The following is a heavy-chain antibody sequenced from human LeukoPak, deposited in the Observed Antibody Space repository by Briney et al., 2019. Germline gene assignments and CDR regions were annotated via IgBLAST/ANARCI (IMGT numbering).Heavy chain of an antibody. CDR3: ASPDYDILTGYLYAFDI. CDR2: IYYSGNT. D-gene: IGHD3-9*01. Sequence: SETLSLTCTVSGVSISSSNSYWGWIRQPPGKGLEWIGSIYYSGNTYYNASLKSQVSISIDTSKNQFSLRLTSVTAADTAVYYCASPDYDILTGYLYAFDIWGQGTMVTVSS. CDR1: GVSISSSNSY. V-gene: IGHV4-39*01. J-gene: IGHJ3*02.